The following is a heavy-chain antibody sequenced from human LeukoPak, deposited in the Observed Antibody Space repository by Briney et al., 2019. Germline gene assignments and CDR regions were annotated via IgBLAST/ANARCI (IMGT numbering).Heavy chain of an antibody. CDR2: MNPSSGNT. V-gene: IGHV1-8*01. J-gene: IGHJ4*02. Sequence: ASVKVSCKASGYTFTSYDINWVRQATGQGLEWMGWMNPSSGNTGYAQKFQGRVTMTRNTSISTAYMELSSLRSEDTAVYYCARVGSGWYYFDYWGQGTLVTVSS. CDR1: GYTFTSYD. D-gene: IGHD6-19*01. CDR3: ARVGSGWYYFDY.